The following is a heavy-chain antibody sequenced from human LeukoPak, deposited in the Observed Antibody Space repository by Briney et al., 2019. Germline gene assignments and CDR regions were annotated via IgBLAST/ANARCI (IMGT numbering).Heavy chain of an antibody. CDR2: IIPILGIA. CDR3: AGDFGYDDSSGYYSGYFDY. CDR1: GGTFSSYA. Sequence: SVKVSCKASGGTFSSYAISWVRQAPGQGLEWMGRIIPILGIANYAQKFQGRVTITADKSTSTAYMELSSLRSEDTAVYYCAGDFGYDDSSGYYSGYFDYWGQGTLVTVSS. D-gene: IGHD3-22*01. V-gene: IGHV1-69*04. J-gene: IGHJ4*02.